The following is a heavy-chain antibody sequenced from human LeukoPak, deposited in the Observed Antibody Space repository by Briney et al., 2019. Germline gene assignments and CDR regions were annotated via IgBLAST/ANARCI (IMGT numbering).Heavy chain of an antibody. CDR1: DDSISSISFY. CDR3: VAYTSSLRWFDP. J-gene: IGHJ5*02. Sequence: SETLSLTCTVSDDSISSISFYWGWIRQPPGKGLEWIGSIYYGGTTYYNPSLESRVTMSLDTSKKQFSLRLRSVTAADTAVYYSVAYTSSLRWFDPWGQGTLVIVSS. V-gene: IGHV4-39*07. CDR2: IYYGGTT. D-gene: IGHD6-13*01.